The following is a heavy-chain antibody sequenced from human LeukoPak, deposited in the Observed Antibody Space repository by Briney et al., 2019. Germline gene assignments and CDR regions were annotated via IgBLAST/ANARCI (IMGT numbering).Heavy chain of an antibody. V-gene: IGHV3-33*08. CDR2: IWYGGSNK. J-gene: IGHJ4*02. CDR1: GFTFSSYG. CDR3: ATQDILDY. D-gene: IGHD4-23*01. Sequence: GGSLRLSCAASGFTFSSYGMHWVRQAPGKGLEWVAVIWYGGSNKYYADSVKGRFTISRDNSKNTLYLQMNSLRAEDTAIYYCATQDILDYWGQGTLVTVSS.